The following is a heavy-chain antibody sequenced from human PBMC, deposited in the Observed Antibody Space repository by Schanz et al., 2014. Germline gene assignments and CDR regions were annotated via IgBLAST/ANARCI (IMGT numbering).Heavy chain of an antibody. V-gene: IGHV1-46*03. CDR3: ARGPSTGAFDI. J-gene: IGHJ3*02. Sequence: QVQLAQSGAEVKKPGVSVKVSCKASGYTFTSYYIHWFRQAPGQGLEWMGLINPSVGNTNYAQKFRGRVTMTRDTSTSTVYMELSSLRSEDTAVYFCARGPSTGAFDIWGQGTMVTVSS. CDR2: INPSVGNT. CDR1: GYTFTSYY.